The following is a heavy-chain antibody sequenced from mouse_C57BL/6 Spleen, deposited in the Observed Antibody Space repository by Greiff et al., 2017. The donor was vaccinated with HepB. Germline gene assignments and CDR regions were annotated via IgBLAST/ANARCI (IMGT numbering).Heavy chain of an antibody. Sequence: VHVKQSGPELVKPGASVKISCKASGYSFTGYYMNWVKQSPEKSLEWIGEINPSTGGTTYNQKFKAKATLTVDKSSSTAYMQLKSLTSEDSAVYYCARGENYYGSSYGFAYWGQGTLVTVSA. D-gene: IGHD1-1*01. CDR1: GYSFTGYY. V-gene: IGHV1-42*01. J-gene: IGHJ3*01. CDR2: INPSTGGT. CDR3: ARGENYYGSSYGFAY.